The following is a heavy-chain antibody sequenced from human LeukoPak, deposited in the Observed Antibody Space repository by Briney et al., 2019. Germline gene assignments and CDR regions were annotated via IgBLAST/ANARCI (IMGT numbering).Heavy chain of an antibody. J-gene: IGHJ4*02. Sequence: PGGSLRLSCAASGFTLSSYAMSWVRQAPGKGLEWVSAISGSGGSTYYADSVKGRFTISRDNSKNTLYLQMNSLRAEDTAVYYCAKTSGEGSYTFDYWGQGTLVTVSS. D-gene: IGHD7-27*01. CDR2: ISGSGGST. CDR3: AKTSGEGSYTFDY. V-gene: IGHV3-23*01. CDR1: GFTLSSYA.